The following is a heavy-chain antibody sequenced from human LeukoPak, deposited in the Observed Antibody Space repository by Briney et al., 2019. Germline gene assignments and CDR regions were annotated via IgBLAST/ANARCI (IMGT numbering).Heavy chain of an antibody. CDR3: ARDRDSSGYLYYFDY. V-gene: IGHV3-30-3*01. J-gene: IGHJ4*02. D-gene: IGHD3-22*01. CDR2: ISYDGSNK. Sequence: GGSLRLSCAASGFTFSDYFMHWVRQVPGKGLEWVAVISYDGSNKYYADSVKGRFTISRDNSKNTLYLQMNSLRAEDTAVYYCARDRDSSGYLYYFDYWGQGTLVTVSS. CDR1: GFTFSDYF.